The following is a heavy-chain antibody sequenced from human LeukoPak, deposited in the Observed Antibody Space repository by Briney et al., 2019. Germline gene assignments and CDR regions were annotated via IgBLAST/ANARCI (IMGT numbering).Heavy chain of an antibody. J-gene: IGHJ4*02. CDR3: VRGRDGSY. D-gene: IGHD5-24*01. Sequence: GGSLRLSCATSGFFFNSYWMTWVRQAPGKGLEWVANIKYDESEKYLAESVKGRFTISRDNAQNSLFLQMDSLRVEDTAVYYCVRGRDGSYWGRGTQVTVSS. CDR1: GFFFNSYW. V-gene: IGHV3-7*01. CDR2: IKYDESEK.